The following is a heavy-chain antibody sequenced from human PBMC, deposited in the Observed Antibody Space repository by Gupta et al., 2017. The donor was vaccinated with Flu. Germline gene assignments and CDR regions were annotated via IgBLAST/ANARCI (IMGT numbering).Heavy chain of an antibody. Sequence: QVQLVQSGAEVKKPGSSVKVSCKDYGGTFSRYTISWVRQAPGQGLEWMGRIIPILGIANYAQKFQGRVTITADKSTSTAYMELSSLRSEDTAVYYCARDVVVVVAATGYYYGMDVWGQGTTVTVSS. D-gene: IGHD2-15*01. CDR3: ARDVVVVVAATGYYYGMDV. CDR1: GGTFSRYT. J-gene: IGHJ6*02. CDR2: IIPILGIA. V-gene: IGHV1-69*08.